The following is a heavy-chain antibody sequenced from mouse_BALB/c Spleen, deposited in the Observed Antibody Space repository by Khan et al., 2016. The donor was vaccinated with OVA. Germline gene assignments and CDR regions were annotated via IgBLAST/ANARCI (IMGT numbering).Heavy chain of an antibody. Sequence: QVQLKQSGTELVRPGASVKLSCKASGYTFTSYWINWVKQRPGQGLEWIGNIYPTDSYTNFNQKFKDKATLTLDKSSSTAYMQLSSPTSEDAAVYYCTRGGVDGSSFAYWGQGTLVTVSA. D-gene: IGHD2-3*01. CDR3: TRGGVDGSSFAY. CDR2: IYPTDSYT. CDR1: GYTFTSYW. V-gene: IGHV1-69*02. J-gene: IGHJ3*01.